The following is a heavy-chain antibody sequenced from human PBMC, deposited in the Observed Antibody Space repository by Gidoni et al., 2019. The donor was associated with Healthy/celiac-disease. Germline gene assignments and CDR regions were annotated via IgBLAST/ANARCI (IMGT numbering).Heavy chain of an antibody. Sequence: EVQLVESGGGLVKPGGSMRLSCAASGFTFSSYSMNWVRQAPGKGLEWVSSISSSSSYIYYADSVKGRFTISRDNAKNSLYLQMNSLRAEDTAVYYCARDPCSSTSCYTNEGIGLKPNWFDPWGQGTLVTVSS. CDR3: ARDPCSSTSCYTNEGIGLKPNWFDP. CDR1: GFTFSSYS. V-gene: IGHV3-21*01. J-gene: IGHJ5*02. D-gene: IGHD2-2*02. CDR2: ISSSSSYI.